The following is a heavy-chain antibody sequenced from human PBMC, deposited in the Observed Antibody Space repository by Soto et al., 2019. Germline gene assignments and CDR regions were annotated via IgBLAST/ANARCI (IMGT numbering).Heavy chain of an antibody. CDR3: AKDDSSGYYQGGFDY. J-gene: IGHJ4*02. CDR1: GFTFSSYA. D-gene: IGHD3-22*01. CDR2: ISGSGGST. Sequence: GGSLRLSCAASGFTFSSYAMSWVRQAPGKGLEWVSAISGSGGSTDYADSGKGRFTISRDNSKNTLYLQMNSLRAEDTAVYYCAKDDSSGYYQGGFDYWGQGTLVTVSS. V-gene: IGHV3-23*01.